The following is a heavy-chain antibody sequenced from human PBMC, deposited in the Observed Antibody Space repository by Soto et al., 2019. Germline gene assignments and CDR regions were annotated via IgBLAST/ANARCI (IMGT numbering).Heavy chain of an antibody. CDR1: GFTFSNYG. CDR2: IWFDGSNK. CDR3: ARDPAPKSSGWNWFDP. V-gene: IGHV3-33*01. Sequence: GGSLRLSCAASGFTFSNYGMHWVRQAPGKGLEWVAVIWFDGSNKYYADSVKGRFTISRDNSKSTLFLQMNSLRAEDTALYYCARDPAPKSSGWNWFDPWGQGTLVIVSS. J-gene: IGHJ5*02. D-gene: IGHD3-22*01.